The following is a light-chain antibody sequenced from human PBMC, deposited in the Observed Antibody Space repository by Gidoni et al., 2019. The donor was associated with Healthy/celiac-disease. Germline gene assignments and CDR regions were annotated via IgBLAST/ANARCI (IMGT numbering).Light chain of an antibody. J-gene: IGKJ4*01. Sequence: EILLAQSPLCLPVTPCLPASISCRPSQSLLHSNGYNYLDWYLQKPGQSPQLLIYLGSNRASGVPDRFSGSGSGKDFTLKISRVEDEDVGVYYCMQAIQTPLTFGGGTKVEIK. CDR3: MQAIQTPLT. CDR2: LGS. CDR1: QSLLHSNGYNY. V-gene: IGKV2-28*01.